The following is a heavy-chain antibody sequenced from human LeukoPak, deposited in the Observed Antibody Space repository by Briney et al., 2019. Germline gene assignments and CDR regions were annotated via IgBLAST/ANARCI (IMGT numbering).Heavy chain of an antibody. Sequence: SETLSLTCSVSGGSISSSSYYWGWIRQPPGKGLEWIGSIYYSGSTYYNPSLKSRVTISVDTSKNQFSLKLSSVTAADTAVYYCAKIRYYYNRGPDLALYYLDYGGQGPLVTV. V-gene: IGHV4-39*07. CDR1: GGSISSSSYY. CDR2: IYYSGST. D-gene: IGHD3-9*01. J-gene: IGHJ4*02. CDR3: AKIRYYYNRGPDLALYYLDY.